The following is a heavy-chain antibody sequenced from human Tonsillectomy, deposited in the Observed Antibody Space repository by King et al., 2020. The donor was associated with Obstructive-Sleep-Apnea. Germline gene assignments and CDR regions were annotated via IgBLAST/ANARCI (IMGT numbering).Heavy chain of an antibody. D-gene: IGHD3-22*01. CDR1: GYTFTSYD. CDR2: MNPNSGNT. V-gene: IGHV1-8*01. CDR3: ARGGSYYDSSGHKHPNNWFDP. Sequence: QLVQSGAEVKRPGASVKVSCKASGYTFTSYDINWVRQANGQGLEWMGWMNPNSGNTGYVQKFQVRVTMTRNNSISTAYMELSSLRSEETAVYYCARGGSYYDSSGHKHPNNWFDPWGQGTLVTVSS. J-gene: IGHJ5*02.